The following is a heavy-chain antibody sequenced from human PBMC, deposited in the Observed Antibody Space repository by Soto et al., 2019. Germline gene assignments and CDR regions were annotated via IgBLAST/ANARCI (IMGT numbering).Heavy chain of an antibody. CDR2: IYYSGST. Sequence: QVHLQESGPGLVKPSETLSLTCTVSGDSISSLYWSWIRQPPGNGLEWIRSIYYSGSTSYNPSLKSRVTISGDTSKNQFSLKLSCVTAADTAVYYCAIASLDCRSGSCFARWFDPWRQGTLVTVSS. V-gene: IGHV4-59*11. CDR3: AIASLDCRSGSCFARWFDP. CDR1: GDSISSLY. J-gene: IGHJ5*02. D-gene: IGHD2-2*01.